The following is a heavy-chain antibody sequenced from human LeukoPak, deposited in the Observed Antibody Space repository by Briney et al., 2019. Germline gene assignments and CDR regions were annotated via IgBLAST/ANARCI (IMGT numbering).Heavy chain of an antibody. D-gene: IGHD3-22*01. CDR2: IIPIFGTA. CDR1: GYTFTSNY. CDR3: ARGPRYYDSSGYYYAGGDY. Sequence: SVKVSCKASGYTFTSNYIHWVRQAPGQGLEWMGGIIPIFGTANYAQKFQGRVTITADESTSTAYMELSSLRSEDTAVYYCARGPRYYDSSGYYYAGGDYWGQGTLVTVSS. V-gene: IGHV1-69*13. J-gene: IGHJ4*02.